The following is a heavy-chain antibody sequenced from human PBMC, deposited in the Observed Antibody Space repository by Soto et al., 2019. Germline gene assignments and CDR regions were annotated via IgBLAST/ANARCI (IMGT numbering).Heavy chain of an antibody. CDR3: AREVPAAYLYYYYYMDV. CDR1: GYTFTSYA. J-gene: IGHJ6*03. Sequence: ASVKVSCKASGYTFTSYAMHWVRQAPGQRLEWMGWINAGNGNTKYSQKFQGRVTITRDTSASTAYMELSSLRSEDTAVYYCAREVPAAYLYYYYYMDVWGKGTTVTVSS. CDR2: INAGNGNT. V-gene: IGHV1-3*01. D-gene: IGHD2-2*01.